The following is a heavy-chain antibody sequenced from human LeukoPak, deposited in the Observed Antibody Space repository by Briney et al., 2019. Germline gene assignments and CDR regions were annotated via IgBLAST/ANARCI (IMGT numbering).Heavy chain of an antibody. CDR1: GFTFSDYY. CDR3: ARVGVSSGWRRTYYYYMDV. CDR2: ISSSGSTI. V-gene: IGHV3-11*04. J-gene: IGHJ6*03. D-gene: IGHD6-19*01. Sequence: GGSLRLSCAASGFTFSDYYMSWIRQAPGKGLEWVSYISSSGSTIYYADSVKGRFTISRDNSKNTLYLQMNSLRAEDTAVYYCARVGVSSGWRRTYYYYMDVWGKGTTVTISS.